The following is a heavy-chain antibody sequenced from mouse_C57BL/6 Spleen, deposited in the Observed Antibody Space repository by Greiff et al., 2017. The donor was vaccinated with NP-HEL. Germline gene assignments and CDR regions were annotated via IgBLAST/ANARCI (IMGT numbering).Heavy chain of an antibody. Sequence: QVHVKQSGAELARPGASVKMSCKASGYTFTSYTMHWVKQRPGQGLEWIGYINPSSGYTKYNQKFKDKATLTADKSSSTAYMQLSSLTSEDSAVYYCARLDYGSSYDWYFDVWGTGTTVTVSS. V-gene: IGHV1-4*01. CDR2: INPSSGYT. CDR3: ARLDYGSSYDWYFDV. D-gene: IGHD1-1*01. CDR1: GYTFTSYT. J-gene: IGHJ1*03.